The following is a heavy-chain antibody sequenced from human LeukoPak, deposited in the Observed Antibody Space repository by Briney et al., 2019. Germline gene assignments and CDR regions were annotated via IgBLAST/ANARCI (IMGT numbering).Heavy chain of an antibody. CDR1: GFTFTNSA. V-gene: IGHV1-58*02. CDR3: AAAPIEMQQRGFDY. J-gene: IGHJ4*02. Sequence: ASVKVSCKASGFTFTNSAMQWVRQARGQRLEWIGWIVVASGNTKYAQKFQERVTITRDMSTSTAYMELSSLSPEDPAVYYCAAAPIEMQQRGFDYWGQGTLVTVSS. CDR2: IVVASGNT. D-gene: IGHD5-24*01.